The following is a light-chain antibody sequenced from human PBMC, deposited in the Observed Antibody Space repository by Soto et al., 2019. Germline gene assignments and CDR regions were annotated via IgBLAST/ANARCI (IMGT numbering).Light chain of an antibody. V-gene: IGLV1-40*01. CDR1: SSNIGAGYD. CDR3: QSCDSTLGVSV. Sequence: QSALTQPPSVSGAPGQRVTISCTGSSSNIGAGYDVHWYQQLPGTAPKLLIYGNSNRPSGVPDRFSGSKSGTSASLAITGLECGVGADYPSQSCDSTLGVSVFGGGTQLPAL. J-gene: IGLJ2*01. CDR2: GNS.